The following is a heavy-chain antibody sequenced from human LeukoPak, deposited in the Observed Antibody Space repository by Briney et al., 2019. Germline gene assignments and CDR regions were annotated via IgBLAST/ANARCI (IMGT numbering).Heavy chain of an antibody. CDR3: AKDRRRGYDGGLYFDY. CDR2: ISGSGGST. D-gene: IGHD5-12*01. CDR1: GFTFSSYA. J-gene: IGHJ4*02. Sequence: PGGSLRLSCAASGFTFSSYAMSWVRQAPGKGLEWVSGISGSGGSTHYVDSVKGRFTISRDNSKSTLYLQMNSLRAEDTAVYYCAKDRRRGYDGGLYFDYWGQGTLVTVSS. V-gene: IGHV3-23*01.